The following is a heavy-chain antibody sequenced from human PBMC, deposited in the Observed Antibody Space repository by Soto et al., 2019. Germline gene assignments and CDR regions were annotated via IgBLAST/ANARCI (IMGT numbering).Heavy chain of an antibody. CDR3: ARGGIVAVPTALSSYDDYTNYRFDS. CDR2: IIPMFAAT. V-gene: IGHV1-69*01. CDR1: GGSSSDFA. J-gene: IGHJ4*02. D-gene: IGHD4-4*01. Sequence: QVQLAQSGAEVRKPGSSVKVSCRASGGSSSDFAFSWVRQAPGQGLEWMGGIIPMFAATKYAQRFQGRVTISADAPTRTVYLALSRLTSDDSAVYYCARGGIVAVPTALSSYDDYTNYRFDSWGQGTLVSVSS.